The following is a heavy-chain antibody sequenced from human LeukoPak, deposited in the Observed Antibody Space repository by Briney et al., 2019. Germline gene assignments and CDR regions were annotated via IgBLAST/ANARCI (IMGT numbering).Heavy chain of an antibody. J-gene: IGHJ6*02. D-gene: IGHD5-18*01. Sequence: GGSLRLSCAASGFTFTTYWMHWVRQAPGKGLMWVSHINSDGSITSYADSVKGRFTISRDNAKNTLYLQMNGLRAEDTAVYYCARDAVDTANAVWGQGTTVTASS. V-gene: IGHV3-74*01. CDR3: ARDAVDTANAV. CDR2: INSDGSIT. CDR1: GFTFTTYW.